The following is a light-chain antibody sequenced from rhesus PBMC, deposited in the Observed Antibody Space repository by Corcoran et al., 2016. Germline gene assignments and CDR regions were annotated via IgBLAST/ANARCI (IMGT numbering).Light chain of an antibody. CDR2: GTS. CDR1: RGINRE. J-gene: IGKJ2*01. CDR3: LQDYTTPYS. V-gene: IGKV1-94*01. Sequence: DIQMTQSPSSLSASVGDRVTVTFRASRGINRELSSYQQNPGKVPTLLIYGTSRLQTGVSSRFSGSGSGTDDNLASSSLQPEDVAIYYGLQDYTTPYSFGQGTKVEIK.